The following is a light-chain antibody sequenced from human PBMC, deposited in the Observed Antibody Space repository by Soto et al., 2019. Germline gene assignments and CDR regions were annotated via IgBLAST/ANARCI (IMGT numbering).Light chain of an antibody. J-gene: IGKJ5*01. CDR1: QSVSSSY. Sequence: EIVLTQSPGTLSLSPGERATLSCRASQSVSSSYLAWYQQKPGQAPRLLIYGASSRATGIPDRFSGGGSGTDFTLTIGRLEPEDFAVYYCQQYGNSPITFGQGTRLEIK. V-gene: IGKV3-20*01. CDR3: QQYGNSPIT. CDR2: GAS.